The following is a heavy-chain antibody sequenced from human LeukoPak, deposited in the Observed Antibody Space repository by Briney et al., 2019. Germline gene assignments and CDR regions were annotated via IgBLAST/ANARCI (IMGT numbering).Heavy chain of an antibody. CDR2: INHSGST. D-gene: IGHD1/OR15-1a*01. J-gene: IGHJ4*02. Sequence: SETLSLTCAVYGGSFSGYYWSWIRQPLGKGLEWIGEINHSGSTNYNPSLKSRVTISVDTSKNQFSLKLSSVTTADTAVYYCARGRLTNDYWGQGTLVTVSS. V-gene: IGHV4-34*01. CDR1: GGSFSGYY. CDR3: ARGRLTNDY.